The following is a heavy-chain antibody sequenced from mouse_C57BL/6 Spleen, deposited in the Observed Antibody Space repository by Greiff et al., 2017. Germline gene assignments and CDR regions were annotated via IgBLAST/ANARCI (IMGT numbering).Heavy chain of an antibody. V-gene: IGHV1-82*01. J-gene: IGHJ4*01. Sequence: VQRVESGPELVKPGASVKISCKASGYAFSSSWMNWVKQRPGKGLEWIGRIYPGDGDTNYNGKFKGKATLTADKSSSTAYMQLSSLTSEDSAVYFGARSGLRGAMDYWGQGTSVTVSS. D-gene: IGHD3-1*01. CDR3: ARSGLRGAMDY. CDR2: IYPGDGDT. CDR1: GYAFSSSW.